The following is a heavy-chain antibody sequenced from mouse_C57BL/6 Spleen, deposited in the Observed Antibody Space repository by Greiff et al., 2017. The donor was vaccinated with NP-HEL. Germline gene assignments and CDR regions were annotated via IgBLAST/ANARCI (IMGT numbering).Heavy chain of an antibody. Sequence: EVQLQQSGPELVKPGASVKISCKASGYTFTDYYMNWVKQSHGKSLEWIGDINPNNGGTSYNQKFKGKATLTVDKSSSTAYMELRSLTSEDSAVYYCASSTVDPHWYFDVWGTGTTVTVSS. CDR3: ASSTVDPHWYFDV. J-gene: IGHJ1*03. D-gene: IGHD1-1*01. CDR2: INPNNGGT. CDR1: GYTFTDYY. V-gene: IGHV1-26*01.